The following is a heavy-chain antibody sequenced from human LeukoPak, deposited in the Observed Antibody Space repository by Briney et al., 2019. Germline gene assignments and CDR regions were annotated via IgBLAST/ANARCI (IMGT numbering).Heavy chain of an antibody. CDR2: IHYSGTT. Sequence: SETLPLTCTVSGGSISSYYWSWLRQPPGKGLEWIGYIHYSGTTNYNPSLKSRVTISVDTSKNQFSLKLSSVTAADTAVYFCARVSWSPGTSYYYMDVWGKGTTVTVSS. CDR3: ARVSWSPGTSYYYMDV. V-gene: IGHV4-59*01. D-gene: IGHD1-1*01. J-gene: IGHJ6*03. CDR1: GGSISSYY.